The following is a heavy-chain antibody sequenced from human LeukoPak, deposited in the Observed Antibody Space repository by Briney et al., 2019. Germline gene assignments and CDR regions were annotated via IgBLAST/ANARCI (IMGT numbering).Heavy chain of an antibody. CDR2: IYHSATT. CDR1: SGSISSSY. D-gene: IGHD6-13*01. CDR3: ARMAAAGPFDY. J-gene: IGHJ4*02. Sequence: SETLSLTCTVSSGSISSSYWSWIRQPPGKGLEWIGYIYHSATTNYSPSLKSRVTISLETSKNRFSLKLSSVTAADTAVYYCARMAAAGPFDYWGQGTLVTVSS. V-gene: IGHV4-59*12.